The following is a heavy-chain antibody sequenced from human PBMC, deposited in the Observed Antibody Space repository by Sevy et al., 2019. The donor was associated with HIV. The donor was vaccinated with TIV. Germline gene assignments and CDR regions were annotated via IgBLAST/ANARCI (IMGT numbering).Heavy chain of an antibody. CDR1: GFTFSSYS. CDR2: ISGLSNYI. V-gene: IGHV3-21*01. J-gene: IGHJ3*02. D-gene: IGHD2-15*01. CDR3: ARDPLSTLFDASDI. Sequence: GGSLSLSCAASGFTFSSYSMNWVRQAPGKGLEWVSFISGLSNYIYYADSVKGRFTISRDNAKNSVYLQMNSLRAEDTALYYCARDPLSTLFDASDIWGQGTMVTVSS.